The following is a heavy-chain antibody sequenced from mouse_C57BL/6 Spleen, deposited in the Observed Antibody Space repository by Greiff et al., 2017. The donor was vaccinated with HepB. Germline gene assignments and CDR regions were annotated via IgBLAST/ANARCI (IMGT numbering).Heavy chain of an antibody. D-gene: IGHD1-1*01. J-gene: IGHJ2*01. CDR2: IYPGNSDT. Sequence: VQLQQSGTVLARPGASVKMSCKSSGYTFTSYWMHWVKQRPGQGLEWIGAIYPGNSDTSYNQKFKGKAKLTAVTSASTAYMELSSLTNEDSAVYYCTRLTTVVGGYFDYWGQGTTLTVSS. CDR3: TRLTTVVGGYFDY. V-gene: IGHV1-5*01. CDR1: GYTFTSYW.